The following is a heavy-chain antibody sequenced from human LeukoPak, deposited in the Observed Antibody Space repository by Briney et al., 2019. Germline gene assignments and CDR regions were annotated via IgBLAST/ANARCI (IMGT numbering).Heavy chain of an antibody. V-gene: IGHV3-30*03. D-gene: IGHD6-13*01. CDR3: ARLGDSSSWYDY. CDR1: GFTFSSYG. J-gene: IGHJ4*02. CDR2: ISYDGSNK. Sequence: GGSLRLSCAASGFTFSSYGMHWVRQAPGKGLEWVAVISYDGSNKYYADSVKGRFTISRDNSKNTLYLQMNSLRAEDTAVYYCARLGDSSSWYDYWGQGTLVTVSS.